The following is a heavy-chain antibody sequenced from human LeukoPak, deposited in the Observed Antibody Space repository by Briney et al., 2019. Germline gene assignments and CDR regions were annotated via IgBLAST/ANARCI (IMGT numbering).Heavy chain of an antibody. CDR3: AREGEARGYSYGYFFSY. J-gene: IGHJ4*02. Sequence: GGSLRLSCAASGFTFSSYAMHWVRQAPGKGLEWVAVISYDGSNKYYADSVKGRFTISRDNSKNTLYLQMNSLRAEDTAVYYCAREGEARGYSYGYFFSYWGQGTLVTVSS. V-gene: IGHV3-30*04. D-gene: IGHD5-18*01. CDR1: GFTFSSYA. CDR2: ISYDGSNK.